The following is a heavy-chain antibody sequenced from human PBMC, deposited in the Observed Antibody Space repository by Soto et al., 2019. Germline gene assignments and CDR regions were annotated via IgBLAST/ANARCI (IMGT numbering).Heavy chain of an antibody. CDR3: AGSQVITMIVVVEQPFDY. J-gene: IGHJ4*02. D-gene: IGHD3-22*01. CDR1: GGSISSGDYY. Sequence: PSETLSLTCTVSGGSISSGDYYWSWIRQPPGKGLGWIGYIYYSGSTYYNPSLKSRVTISVDTSKNQFSLKLSSVTAADTAVYYCAGSQVITMIVVVEQPFDYWGQGTLVTVSS. CDR2: IYYSGST. V-gene: IGHV4-30-4*01.